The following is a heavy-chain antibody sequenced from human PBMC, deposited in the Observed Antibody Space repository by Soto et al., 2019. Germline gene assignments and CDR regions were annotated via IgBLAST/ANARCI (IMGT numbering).Heavy chain of an antibody. V-gene: IGHV4-39*01. Sequence: SETLSLTCTVSGGSISSSSYYWGWIRQPPGKGLEWIGSIYYSGSTYYNPSLKSRVTISVDTSKNQFSLKLSSVTAADTAVYYCARREYSGYDGGFDPWGQGTLVTVSS. D-gene: IGHD5-12*01. CDR3: ARREYSGYDGGFDP. J-gene: IGHJ5*02. CDR2: IYYSGST. CDR1: GGSISSSSYY.